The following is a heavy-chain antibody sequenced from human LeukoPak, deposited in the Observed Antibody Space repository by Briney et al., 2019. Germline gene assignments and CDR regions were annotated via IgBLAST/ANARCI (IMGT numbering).Heavy chain of an antibody. D-gene: IGHD3-22*01. CDR3: ARVNDSSGYTYFYYYGMDV. CDR2: INPNSGGT. Sequence: ASVKVSCKASGYTFTGYYMHWVRQAPGQGLEWKGWINPNSGGTNYAQKFQGRVTMTRDTSISTAYMELSRLRSDDTAVYHCARVNDSSGYTYFYYYGMDVWGQGTTVTVSS. V-gene: IGHV1-2*02. CDR1: GYTFTGYY. J-gene: IGHJ6*02.